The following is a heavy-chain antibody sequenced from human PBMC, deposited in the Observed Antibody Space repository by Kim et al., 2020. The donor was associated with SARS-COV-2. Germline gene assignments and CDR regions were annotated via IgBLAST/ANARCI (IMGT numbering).Heavy chain of an antibody. CDR1: GFTFSSYS. V-gene: IGHV3-21*01. J-gene: IGHJ4*02. CDR2: ISSSSSYI. D-gene: IGHD6-19*01. Sequence: GGSLRLSCAASGFTFSSYSMNWVRQAPGKGLEWVSSISSSSSYIYYADSVKGRFTISRDNAKNSLYLQMNSLRAEDTAVYYCARGHYLAVPTRAYWGQGTLVTVSS. CDR3: ARGHYLAVPTRAY.